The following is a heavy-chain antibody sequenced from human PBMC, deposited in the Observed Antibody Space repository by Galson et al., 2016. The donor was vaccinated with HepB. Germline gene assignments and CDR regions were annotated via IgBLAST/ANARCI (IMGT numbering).Heavy chain of an antibody. CDR1: GFTFSSDS. Sequence: SLRLSCADSGFTFSSDSMNWVRQAPVKGLEWISSISRSSSLIYYADSVTGRFTISRDNAKRSLYLQMNSLRVEDTAVYYCVREGGYCYGDSCRYFDLWGRGTVVTVSS. V-gene: IGHV3-21*01. J-gene: IGHJ2*01. CDR3: VREGGYCYGDSCRYFDL. D-gene: IGHD2-15*01. CDR2: ISRSSSLI.